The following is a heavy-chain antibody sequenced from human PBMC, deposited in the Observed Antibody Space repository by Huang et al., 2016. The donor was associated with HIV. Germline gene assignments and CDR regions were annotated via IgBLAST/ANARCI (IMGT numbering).Heavy chain of an antibody. CDR2: IDWDDDI. CDR3: ARSFLMGATNAFDL. V-gene: IGHV2-70*01. CDR1: GFSLSASGMC. J-gene: IGHJ3*01. Sequence: QVTLRESGPALVKPTQTVTLTCTFSGFSLSASGMCVSWIRQPPGKALEWLAFIDWDDDIYYSTSLKTRLTISKDTSKNQVVLTMTNMDPVDTATYYCARSFLMGATNAFDLWGQGTMVTVSS. D-gene: IGHD1-26*01.